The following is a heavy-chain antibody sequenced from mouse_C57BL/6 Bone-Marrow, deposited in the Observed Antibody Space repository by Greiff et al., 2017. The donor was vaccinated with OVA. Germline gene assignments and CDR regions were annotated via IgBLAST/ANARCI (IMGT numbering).Heavy chain of an antibody. Sequence: EVQLQQSGPELVKPGASVKIPCKASGFTFTDYNMDWVKQSHGKSLEWIGDINPNNGGTFYTQKLKGKVTLTVDNSSSTAYMEIRSLTSEDTAGYYGAGTQGEEPHWYFDVWGTGTTVTVSS. V-gene: IGHV1-18*01. CDR2: INPNNGGT. J-gene: IGHJ1*03. CDR3: AGTQGEEPHWYFDV. CDR1: GFTFTDYN.